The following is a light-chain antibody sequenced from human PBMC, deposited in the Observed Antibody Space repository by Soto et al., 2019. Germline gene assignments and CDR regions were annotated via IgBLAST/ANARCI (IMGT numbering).Light chain of an antibody. CDR1: QSVGSN. Sequence: EIVMTQSPATLSVSPGERATLSCRASQSVGSNLAWYQQKPGQAPRLLIYGASTRATGIPARFSGSGSGTESTPTISSLPSEDFAMYFCQQYNNWPPDRTFGQGTKVEIK. V-gene: IGKV3-15*01. CDR3: QQYNNWPPDRT. J-gene: IGKJ1*01. CDR2: GAS.